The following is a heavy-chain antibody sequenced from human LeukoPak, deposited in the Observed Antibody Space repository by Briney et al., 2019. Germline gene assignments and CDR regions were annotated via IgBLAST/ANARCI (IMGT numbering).Heavy chain of an antibody. V-gene: IGHV1-18*01. CDR1: GYTSNTYG. CDR2: ISTYNGHT. J-gene: IGHJ4*02. D-gene: IGHD4-17*01. Sequence: GASVKVSCKAFGYTSNTYGISWVRLAPGQGLEYMGWISTYNGHTNYAQKFQDRVTMTAETSTNTGYMELRSLRSDDTAVYYCATGDPYSFDYWGQGTLVTVAS. CDR3: ATGDPYSFDY.